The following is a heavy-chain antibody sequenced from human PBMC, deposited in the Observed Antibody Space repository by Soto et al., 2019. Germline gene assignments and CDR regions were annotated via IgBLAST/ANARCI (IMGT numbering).Heavy chain of an antibody. CDR1: GGSIRSGGYY. Sequence: SETLSLTCTVSGGSIRSGGYYWSWIRQHPGKGLAWFGYIYYSGSTYYNPSLKSRVTISVDTSKNQFSLKLSSVTAADTAVYYCARGSSYYDFWSGYSETQQLDYWGQGTLVTVSS. D-gene: IGHD3-3*01. V-gene: IGHV4-31*03. CDR3: ARGSSYYDFWSGYSETQQLDY. J-gene: IGHJ4*02. CDR2: IYYSGST.